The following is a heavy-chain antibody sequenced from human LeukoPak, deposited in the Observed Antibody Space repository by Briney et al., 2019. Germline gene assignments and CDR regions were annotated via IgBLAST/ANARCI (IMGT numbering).Heavy chain of an antibody. CDR1: GXPFSSYA. CDR2: ISDSGGST. CDR3: ARDRGYAFDI. V-gene: IGHV3-64*04. J-gene: IGHJ3*02. D-gene: IGHD3-10*01. Sequence: GGSLRLSCSASGXPFSSYAMHWVRQAPGKGLEYVSAISDSGGSTYYADSVKGRFTISRDNSKNTLYLQMNSLRAEDTAVYYCARDRGYAFDIWGQGTIVTVSS.